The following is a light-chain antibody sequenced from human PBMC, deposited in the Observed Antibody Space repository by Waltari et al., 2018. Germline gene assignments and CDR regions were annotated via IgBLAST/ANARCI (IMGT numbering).Light chain of an antibody. CDR3: GQGTHLPYS. CDR2: EVS. CDR1: QSLVHSNGNTY. J-gene: IGKJ2*03. V-gene: IGKV2-30*02. Sequence: DVVMTQSPISLPITPGQPAAISCRTSQSLVHSNGNTYLSWYQQKPGQPPRRLIYEVSNQDSGVPDRFSGSGAGTDFTLKISRVEAEDVGVYYCGQGTHLPYSFGQGTKVEIK.